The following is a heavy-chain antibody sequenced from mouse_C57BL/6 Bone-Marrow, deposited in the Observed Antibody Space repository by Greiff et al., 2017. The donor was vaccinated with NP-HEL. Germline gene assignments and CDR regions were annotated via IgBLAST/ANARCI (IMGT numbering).Heavy chain of an antibody. Sequence: VQLKESGGDLVKPGGSLKLSCAASGFTFSSYGMSWVRQTPDKRLAWVATISSGGSYTYYPDSVQGRFTISRDNAKNTRYLQVSSLKSEDTAMYYCARHYYSNYFDYWGEGTTLTVSS. J-gene: IGHJ2*01. D-gene: IGHD2-5*01. CDR3: ARHYYSNYFDY. CDR1: GFTFSSYG. V-gene: IGHV5-6*01. CDR2: ISSGGSYT.